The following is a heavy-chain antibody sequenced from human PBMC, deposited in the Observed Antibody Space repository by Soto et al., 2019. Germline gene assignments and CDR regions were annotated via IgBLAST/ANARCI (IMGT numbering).Heavy chain of an antibody. CDR3: ARDGSGSYYKFGYYYYGMDV. V-gene: IGHV4-30-4*01. CDR2: IYYSGST. CDR1: GGSISSGDYY. J-gene: IGHJ6*02. Sequence: SETLSLTCTVSGGSISSGDYYWSWIRQPPGKGLKWIGYIYYSGSTYYNPSPKSRVTISVDTSKNQFSLKLSSVTAADTAVYYCARDGSGSYYKFGYYYYGMDVWGQGTTVTVS. D-gene: IGHD3-10*01.